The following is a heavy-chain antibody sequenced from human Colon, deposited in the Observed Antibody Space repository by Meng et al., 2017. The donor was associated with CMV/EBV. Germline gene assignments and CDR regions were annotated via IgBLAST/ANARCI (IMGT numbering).Heavy chain of an antibody. Sequence: SGVSLNTSGVAVGWIRQPPGKALEWLAVVYWTDDKRYRPSLRSRLTITKDTSKNQVVLTMTNMDPVDTATYYCAHHYSSAWYNWLDPWGQGTLVTVSS. CDR1: GVSLNTSGVA. CDR2: VYWTDDK. V-gene: IGHV2-5*01. D-gene: IGHD6-19*01. CDR3: AHHYSSAWYNWLDP. J-gene: IGHJ5*02.